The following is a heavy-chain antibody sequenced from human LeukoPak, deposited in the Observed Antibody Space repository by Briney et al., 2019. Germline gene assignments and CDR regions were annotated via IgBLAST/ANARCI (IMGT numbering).Heavy chain of an antibody. V-gene: IGHV4-61*02. CDR3: ARVYPLGAGDPYYYYYYMDV. D-gene: IGHD3-10*01. J-gene: IGHJ6*03. Sequence: SQTLSLTCTVSGGSISSGSYYWSWIRQPAGKGLEWIGRIYTSGSTNYNPSLKSRVTISVDTSKNQFSLKLSSVTAADTAVYYCARVYPLGAGDPYYYYYYMDVWGKGTTVTVSS. CDR2: IYTSGST. CDR1: GGSISSGSYY.